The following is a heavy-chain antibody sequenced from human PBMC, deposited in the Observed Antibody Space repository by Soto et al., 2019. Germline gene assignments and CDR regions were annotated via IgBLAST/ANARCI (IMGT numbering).Heavy chain of an antibody. V-gene: IGHV4-59*01. CDR1: GDPTSRYH. Sequence: QVQLQESGPGLVKPSETLSLSCTVSGDPTSRYHWSWIRQTPGKGLEWIGYVHNSGSTSYNPSLTSRVTISIDTPRKQFSLRLRSVTAADTAVYYCTGDRNNRVWYKYWGQGTLVTVSS. D-gene: IGHD6-19*01. J-gene: IGHJ4*02. CDR3: TGDRNNRVWYKY. CDR2: VHNSGST.